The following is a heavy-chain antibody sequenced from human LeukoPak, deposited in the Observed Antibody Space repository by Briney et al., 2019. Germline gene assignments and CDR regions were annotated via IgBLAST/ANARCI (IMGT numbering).Heavy chain of an antibody. V-gene: IGHV4-39*01. D-gene: IGHD4-17*01. Sequence: SETLSLTCTVSGGSISGFEYYWGWIRQPPGKGLEWIGCIYSSGRTYYNPSLKSRVTISVDTSKNQFSLKLSSVTAADTAVYYSIRGRYYYYYMDVWGKGTTVTISS. CDR2: IYSSGRT. J-gene: IGHJ6*03. CDR1: GGSISGFEYY. CDR3: IRGRYYYYYMDV.